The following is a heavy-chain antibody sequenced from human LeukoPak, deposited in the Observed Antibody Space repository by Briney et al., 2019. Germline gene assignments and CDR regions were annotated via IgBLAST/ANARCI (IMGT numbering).Heavy chain of an antibody. J-gene: IGHJ6*03. V-gene: IGHV4-59*01. CDR3: ARAVVAATWEYYYYYYYMDV. D-gene: IGHD2-15*01. Sequence: SETLSLTCAVYGGSFSGYYWSWIRQPPGKGLEWIGYIYYSGSTNYNPSLKSRVTISVDTSKNQFSLKLSSVTAADTAVYYCARAVVAATWEYYYYYYYMDVWGKGTTVTISS. CDR2: IYYSGST. CDR1: GGSFSGYY.